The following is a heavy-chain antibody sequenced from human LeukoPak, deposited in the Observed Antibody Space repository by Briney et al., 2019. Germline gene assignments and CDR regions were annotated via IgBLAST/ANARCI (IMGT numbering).Heavy chain of an antibody. CDR3: ARQIIAVAGTLDY. D-gene: IGHD6-19*01. CDR2: INHSGST. J-gene: IGHJ4*02. CDR1: GGSFSGYY. V-gene: IGHV4-34*01. Sequence: PSETLSLTCAVYGGSFSGYYWSWIRQPPGKGLEWIGEINHSGSTNYNPSLKSRVTISVDTPKNQFSLKLSSVTAADTAVYYCARQIIAVAGTLDYWGQGTLVTVSS.